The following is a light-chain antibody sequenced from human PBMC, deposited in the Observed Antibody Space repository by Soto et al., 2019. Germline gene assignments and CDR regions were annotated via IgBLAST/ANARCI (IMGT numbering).Light chain of an antibody. CDR2: GAS. CDR3: QQYGSSPQT. Sequence: EIVLTQSPGTLSLSPGERATLSCRASQSVSSSYLAWYQQKPGQAPRLLISGASSRATGIPDRFSGSGSGTDFTLTISRLEPEECAVYYCQQYGSSPQTFGQGTKVEIK. CDR1: QSVSSSY. V-gene: IGKV3-20*01. J-gene: IGKJ1*01.